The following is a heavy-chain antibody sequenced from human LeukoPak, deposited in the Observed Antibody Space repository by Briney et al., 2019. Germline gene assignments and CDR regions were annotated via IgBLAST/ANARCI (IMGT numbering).Heavy chain of an antibody. V-gene: IGHV4-59*12. CDR1: GGSISSYY. CDR3: ARVLGYSSSWYVDY. Sequence: SETLSLTCTVSGGSISSYYWSWIRQPPGRGLEWIGYIYYSGSTNYNPSLKSRVTISVDTSKNQFSLKLSSVTAAGTAVYYCARVLGYSSSWYVDYWGQGTLVTVSS. CDR2: IYYSGST. J-gene: IGHJ4*02. D-gene: IGHD6-13*01.